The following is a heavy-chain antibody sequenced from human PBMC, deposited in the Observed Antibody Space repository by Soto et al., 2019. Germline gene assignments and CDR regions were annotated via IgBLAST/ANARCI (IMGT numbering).Heavy chain of an antibody. CDR3: AGDTYGLDV. CDR1: GASINNYY. V-gene: IGHV4-59*01. CDR2: IHYSGTT. Sequence: QVQMQESGPGLVKPSETLSLTCTVSGASINNYYCNWVRQPPGKGLEWIGSIHYSGTTHYNPSLESRVTISRDAARNQFSLRLRSVTAADEAVYYCAGDTYGLDVWGQGTTVTVSS. J-gene: IGHJ6*02.